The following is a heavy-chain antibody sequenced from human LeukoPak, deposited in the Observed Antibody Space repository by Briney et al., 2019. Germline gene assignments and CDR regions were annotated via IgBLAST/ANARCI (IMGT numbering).Heavy chain of an antibody. CDR3: ARFGVLSGSYYPPDAFDI. CDR1: GGSISSNKYY. CDR2: MYYSGST. J-gene: IGHJ3*02. V-gene: IGHV4-39*01. Sequence: SETLSLTCSVSGGSISSNKYYWDWIRQPPGKGLEWIGSMYYSGSTYYNPSLKSRVTISVDTSKNQISLKLSSVTAADTAVYYCARFGVLSGSYYPPDAFDIWGQGTMVTVSS. D-gene: IGHD1-26*01.